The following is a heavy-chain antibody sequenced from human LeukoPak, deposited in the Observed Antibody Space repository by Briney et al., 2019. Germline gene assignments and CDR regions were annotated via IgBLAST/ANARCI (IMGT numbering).Heavy chain of an antibody. V-gene: IGHV4-4*07. CDR1: GGSISNYY. J-gene: IGHJ6*02. CDR3: ASENYYDSSGYSEGLDV. D-gene: IGHD3-22*01. Sequence: SETLSLTCTVSGGSISNYYWSWIRQPAGKGLEWIGRMYISGSTNYNPSLKSRVTMSVDTSKNQFSLKLTSVTAADTAVYYCASENYYDSSGYSEGLDVWGQGTTVTVSS. CDR2: MYISGST.